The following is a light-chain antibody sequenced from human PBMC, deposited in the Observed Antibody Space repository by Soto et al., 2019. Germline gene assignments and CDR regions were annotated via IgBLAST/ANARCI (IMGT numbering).Light chain of an antibody. CDR2: DVT. Sequence: QSVLTQPASVSGSPGQSITISCTGTTSDVGGYNFVTWYQQHPGKAPKLMIHDVTTRPSGVSIRFSGSESGTTAYLTISGLQPEDEADYYCCSYASSTSYVFGTGTKVTVL. V-gene: IGLV2-14*01. J-gene: IGLJ1*01. CDR1: TSDVGGYNF. CDR3: CSYASSTSYV.